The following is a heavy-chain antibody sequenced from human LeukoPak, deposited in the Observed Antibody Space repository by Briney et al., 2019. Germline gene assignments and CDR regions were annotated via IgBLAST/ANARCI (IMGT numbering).Heavy chain of an antibody. D-gene: IGHD3-22*01. Sequence: GGSLRLSCAASGXTFSSYSMNWVRQAPGKGLEWVPSISSSSSYIYYADSVKGRFTISRDNAKNSLYLQMNSLRAEDTAVYYCARGPIVVVIDDAFDIWGQGTMVTVSS. CDR3: ARGPIVVVIDDAFDI. CDR1: GXTFSSYS. CDR2: ISSSSSYI. J-gene: IGHJ3*02. V-gene: IGHV3-21*01.